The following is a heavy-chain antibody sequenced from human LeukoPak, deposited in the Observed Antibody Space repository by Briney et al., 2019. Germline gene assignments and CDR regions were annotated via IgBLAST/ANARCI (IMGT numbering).Heavy chain of an antibody. J-gene: IGHJ4*02. CDR1: GYTFTSYD. CDR3: AGQYSSSWGYFDY. V-gene: IGHV1-2*02. D-gene: IGHD6-13*01. CDR2: INPNSGGT. Sequence: GASVKVSCKASGYTFTSYDINWVRQAPGQGLEWMGWINPNSGGTNYAQKFQGRVTMTRDTSISTAYMELSRLRSDDTAVYYCAGQYSSSWGYFDYWGQGTLVTVSS.